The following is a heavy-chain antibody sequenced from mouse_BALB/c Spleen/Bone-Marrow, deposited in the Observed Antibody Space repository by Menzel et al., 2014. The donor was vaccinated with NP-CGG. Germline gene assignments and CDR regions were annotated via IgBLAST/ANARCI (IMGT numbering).Heavy chain of an antibody. CDR1: GYTFTSYY. V-gene: IGHV1S56*01. D-gene: IGHD1-1*01. J-gene: IGHJ2*01. CDR2: IYPGNVNT. CDR3: ARNYGFDY. Sequence: VKLVDSGPELVKPGASVRISCKASGYTFTSYYIHWVKQRPGQGLEWIGWIYPGNVNTKYNEKFKGKATLTADKSSSTAYMQLSSLTSEDSAVYFCARNYGFDYWGQGTTLTVSS.